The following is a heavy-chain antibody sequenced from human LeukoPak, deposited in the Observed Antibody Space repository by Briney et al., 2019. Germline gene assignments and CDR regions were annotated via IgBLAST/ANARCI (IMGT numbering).Heavy chain of an antibody. Sequence: PGGSLRLSCVASGFTFSSHWMHWARQVPGKGLMWVSRINGDGSRIHYGDSVKGRFTISRDNAKNTLYLQMTSLRGDDTAIYFFARDALGGRQKFDSWGHGSLVTVSS. CDR2: INGDGSRI. V-gene: IGHV3-74*01. D-gene: IGHD3-16*01. CDR1: GFTFSSHW. J-gene: IGHJ4*01. CDR3: ARDALGGRQKFDS.